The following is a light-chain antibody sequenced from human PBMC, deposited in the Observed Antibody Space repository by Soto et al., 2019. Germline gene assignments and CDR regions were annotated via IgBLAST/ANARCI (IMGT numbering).Light chain of an antibody. CDR1: ISNIATNS. J-gene: IGLJ2*01. Sequence: QSVLTQPPSASGTPGQRVALSCSGSISNIATNSVFWYQQLPGTAPRLLIYGNDQRPSGVPDRFSGSKSGTSASLAISGLRSEDEADYYCAAWDDILSGLLFGGGTKLTVL. CDR2: GND. V-gene: IGLV1-47*01. CDR3: AAWDDILSGLL.